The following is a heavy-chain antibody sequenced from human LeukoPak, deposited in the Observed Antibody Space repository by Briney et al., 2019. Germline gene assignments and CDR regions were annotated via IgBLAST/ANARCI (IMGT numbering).Heavy chain of an antibody. J-gene: IGHJ4*02. Sequence: SVKVSCKASGYTFSSYAISWVRQAPGQGLEWMGRIIPIFGTANYAQKFQGRVTITTDESTSTAYMELSSLRSEDTAVYYCAREGIAAAGTWDYWGQGTLVTVSS. V-gene: IGHV1-69*05. D-gene: IGHD6-13*01. CDR2: IIPIFGTA. CDR1: GYTFSSYA. CDR3: AREGIAAAGTWDY.